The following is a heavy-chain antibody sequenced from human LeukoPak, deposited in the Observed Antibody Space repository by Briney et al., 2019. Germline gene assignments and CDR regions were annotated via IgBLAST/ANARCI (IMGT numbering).Heavy chain of an antibody. J-gene: IGHJ5*02. D-gene: IGHD3-22*01. Sequence: ASVKVSCKASGYTFTGYYMHWVRQAPGQGLEWMGWINPNSGGTNYAQKFQGRVTITADKSTRTAYMELSSLRSEDTAVYYCARGYDSLNWFDPWGQGTLVTVSS. CDR1: GYTFTGYY. V-gene: IGHV1-2*02. CDR3: ARGYDSLNWFDP. CDR2: INPNSGGT.